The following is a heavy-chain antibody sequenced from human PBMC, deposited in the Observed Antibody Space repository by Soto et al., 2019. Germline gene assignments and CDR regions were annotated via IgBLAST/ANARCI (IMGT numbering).Heavy chain of an antibody. CDR2: ISSTTNYI. V-gene: IGHV3-21*01. CDR1: GFTFTRYS. J-gene: IGHJ4*02. Sequence: PGGSLRLSCAASGFTFTRYSMNWARQAPGKGLEWVSSISSTTNYIYYADSMKGRFTVSRDNAQHSVYLEMNSLSAEDTALYYCARESEDLTSNFDYWGQGTLVTVAS. CDR3: ARESEDLTSNFDY.